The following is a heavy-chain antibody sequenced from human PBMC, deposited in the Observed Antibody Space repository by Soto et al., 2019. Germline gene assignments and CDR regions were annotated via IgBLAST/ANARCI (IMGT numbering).Heavy chain of an antibody. V-gene: IGHV4-31*03. J-gene: IGHJ5*02. CDR1: GGSISSGGYY. CDR3: ARGWAAAGTETNWFDP. Sequence: QVQLQESGPGLVKPSQTLSLTCTVSGGSISSGGYYWSWIRQHPGKGLEWIGYIYYSGSTYYNPSLKSRVTISVDTSKNQFSLKLSSVTAADTAVYYCARGWAAAGTETNWFDPWGQGTLVTVSS. D-gene: IGHD6-13*01. CDR2: IYYSGST.